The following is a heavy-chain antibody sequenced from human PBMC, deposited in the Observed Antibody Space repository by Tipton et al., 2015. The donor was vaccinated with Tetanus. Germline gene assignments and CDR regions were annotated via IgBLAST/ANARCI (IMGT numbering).Heavy chain of an antibody. V-gene: IGHV1-18*01. CDR1: GYTFTSYD. J-gene: IGHJ6*02. CDR2: ISAYNGNT. CDR3: ARDLRVVVAATPVSYYYGMDV. D-gene: IGHD2-15*01. Sequence: QVQLVQSGAEVKKPGASVKVSCKASGYTFTSYDINWVRQATGQGLEWMGWISAYNGNTNYAQKLQGRVTMTTDTSTSTAYMELSSLRSEDTAVYYCARDLRVVVAATPVSYYYGMDVWGQGTTVTVSS.